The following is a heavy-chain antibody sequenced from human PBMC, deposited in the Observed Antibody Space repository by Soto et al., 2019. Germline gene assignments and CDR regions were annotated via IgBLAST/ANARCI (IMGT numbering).Heavy chain of an antibody. CDR2: ISWKSASI. V-gene: IGHV3-9*01. CDR1: GFSFGDYG. CDR3: AKSRGGTANGLDV. D-gene: IGHD2-15*01. Sequence: EVQLVESEGDLVQPGRSLRLSCAASGFSFGDYGMHWVRQAPGKGLEWVSGISWKSASIGYADSVKGRFTISRDNAKNLLYLQMNSLSAEDTALYHCAKSRGGTANGLDVWGQGTTVTVSS. J-gene: IGHJ6*02.